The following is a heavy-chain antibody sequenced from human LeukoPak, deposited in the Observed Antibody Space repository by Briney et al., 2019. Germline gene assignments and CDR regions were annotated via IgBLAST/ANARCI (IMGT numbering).Heavy chain of an antibody. V-gene: IGHV3-43*02. CDR3: AKELASIRYYYYGMDV. CDR2: ISGNSDSA. D-gene: IGHD5-12*01. CDR1: GFTFDDYA. J-gene: IGHJ6*02. Sequence: PGGSLRLSCVVSGFTFDDYAIHWVRQAPGKGLEWVSLISGNSDSAYYADSVKGRFTISRDNSRNSVFLEMNSLKTEDSALYYCAKELASIRYYYYGMDVWGQGTTVTVSS.